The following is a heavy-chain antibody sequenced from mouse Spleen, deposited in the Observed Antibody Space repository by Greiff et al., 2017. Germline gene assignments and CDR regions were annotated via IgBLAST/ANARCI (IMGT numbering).Heavy chain of an antibody. D-gene: IGHD6-1*01. J-gene: IGHJ4*01. Sequence: EVMLVESGGGLVQPGGSMKLSCVASGFTFSNYWMNWVRQSPEKGLEWVAQIRLKSDNYATYYAESVKGRFTISRDDSKSSVYLQMNNLRAEDTGIYYCTGCTYAMDYWGQGTSVTVSS. CDR2: IRLKSDNYAT. CDR3: TGCTYAMDY. V-gene: IGHV6-3*01. CDR1: GFTFSNYW.